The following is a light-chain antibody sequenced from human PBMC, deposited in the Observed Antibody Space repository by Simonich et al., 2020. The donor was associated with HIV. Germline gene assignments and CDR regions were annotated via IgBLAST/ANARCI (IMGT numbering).Light chain of an antibody. CDR2: WAS. CDR3: QQYYSTPYT. J-gene: IGKJ2*01. V-gene: IGKV4-1*01. Sequence: DIVMTQSPDSLAVSMGERATINCKSSQSVLYNSYNKNYLAWYQQKPGQPPKLIIDWASTRESGVPDRVRGSGSGTDFTLTISSLQAEDVAVYYCQQYYSTPYTFGQGTKLEIK. CDR1: QSVLYNSYNKNY.